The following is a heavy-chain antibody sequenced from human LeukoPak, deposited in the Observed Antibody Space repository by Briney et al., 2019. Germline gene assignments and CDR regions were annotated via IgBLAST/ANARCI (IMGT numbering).Heavy chain of an antibody. V-gene: IGHV1-46*01. J-gene: IGHJ4*02. CDR2: IYPRYGST. CDR1: GYTLTSNY. CDR3: ARDQEGFDY. Sequence: ASVKVSCKASGYTLTSNYIHWVRQAPGQGLEWMGMIYPRYGSTSYAQKFQGRVTVTRDTSTSTVHMELSGLRSEDTAVYYCARDQEGFDYWGQGTLVTVSS.